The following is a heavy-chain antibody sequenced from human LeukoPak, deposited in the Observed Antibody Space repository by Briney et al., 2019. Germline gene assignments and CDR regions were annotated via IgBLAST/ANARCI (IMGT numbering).Heavy chain of an antibody. J-gene: IGHJ5*02. D-gene: IGHD3-3*02. CDR2: INPSGGST. V-gene: IGHV1-46*01. CDR1: GYTFTSYY. Sequence: GASVKVSCKASGYTFTSYYMHWVRQAPGQGLEWMGIINPSGGSTSYAQKFQGRVTMTRDTSTSTAYMELSSLRSEDTAVYYCARDSYLGNWFDPWGQGTLVTVSS. CDR3: ARDSYLGNWFDP.